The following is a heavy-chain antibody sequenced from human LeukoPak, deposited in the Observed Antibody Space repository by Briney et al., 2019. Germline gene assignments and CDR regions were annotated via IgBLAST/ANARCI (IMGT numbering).Heavy chain of an antibody. CDR3: ARDLNWKGSVDY. J-gene: IGHJ4*02. V-gene: IGHV3-33*01. CDR1: GFNFGIYG. CDR2: MWDDGTNE. D-gene: IGHD1-1*01. Sequence: GRSLRLSCTASGFNFGIYGMHWVRQAPGKGLEWVAVMWDDGTNEYYVESVKGRFTISRDNGKRTLYLQMNSLRVEDTAVYYCARDLNWKGSVDYWGQGTLVTVSS.